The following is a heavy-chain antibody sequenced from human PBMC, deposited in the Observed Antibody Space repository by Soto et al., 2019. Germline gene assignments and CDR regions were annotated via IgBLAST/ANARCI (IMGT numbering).Heavy chain of an antibody. V-gene: IGHV4-39*01. J-gene: IGHJ5*02. CDR3: ASELLWFGELLSFDP. CDR1: GGSISSSSYY. Sequence: QLQLQESGPGLVKPSETLSLTCTVSGGSISSSSYYWGWIRQPPGKGLEWIGSIFYSGRTYYNPSLKSRVTITVDTSKNQFSLKLSSVTAADTAVYYCASELLWFGELLSFDPWGQGTLVTVSS. D-gene: IGHD3-10*01. CDR2: IFYSGRT.